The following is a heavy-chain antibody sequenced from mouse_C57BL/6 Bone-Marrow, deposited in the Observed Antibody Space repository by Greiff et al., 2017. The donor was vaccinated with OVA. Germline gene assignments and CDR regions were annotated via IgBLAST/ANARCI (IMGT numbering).Heavy chain of an antibody. D-gene: IGHD2-5*01. V-gene: IGHV2-2*01. CDR2: IWSGGST. J-gene: IGHJ1*03. Sequence: VKLMESGPGLVQPSQSLSITCTVSGFSLTSYGVHWVRQSPGKGLEWLGVIWSGGSTDYNAAFISRLSISKDNSKSQVFFKMNSLQADDTAIYYCARKGYYSNPNWYFDVWGTGTTVTVSS. CDR3: ARKGYYSNPNWYFDV. CDR1: GFSLTSYG.